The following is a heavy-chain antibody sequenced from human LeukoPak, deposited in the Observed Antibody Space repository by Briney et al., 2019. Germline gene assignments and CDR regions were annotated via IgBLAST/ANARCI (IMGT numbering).Heavy chain of an antibody. CDR1: GFTFSSYA. Sequence: PGGSLRLSCAASGFTFSSYAMSWVRQAPGKGLEWVSYIGSSGTTIYYADSVKGRFTISRDNAKNSLYLQMNSLRADDTALYYCTRDTSAKPRGYFDYWGQGTLVTVSS. J-gene: IGHJ4*02. V-gene: IGHV3-48*03. D-gene: IGHD1-26*01. CDR2: IGSSGTTI. CDR3: TRDTSAKPRGYFDY.